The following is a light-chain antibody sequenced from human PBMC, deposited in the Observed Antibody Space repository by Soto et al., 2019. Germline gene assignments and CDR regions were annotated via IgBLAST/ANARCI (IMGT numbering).Light chain of an antibody. Sequence: QSVLTQPPSVYGAPGQRVTISCTGSSSNIGAGYDVHWYQQLPGTAPKLIIYGNSTRPSGVPDRFSGSKSRTSASLAITGLQAEDEADYYCQSYDSSLSGSVVGGGTKLTVL. V-gene: IGLV1-40*01. CDR2: GNS. CDR1: SSNIGAGYD. J-gene: IGLJ3*02. CDR3: QSYDSSLSGSV.